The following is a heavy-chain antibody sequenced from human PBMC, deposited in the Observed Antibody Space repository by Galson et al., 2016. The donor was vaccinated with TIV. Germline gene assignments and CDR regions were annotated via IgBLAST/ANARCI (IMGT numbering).Heavy chain of an antibody. CDR3: ARVWGDFRSGPVAFHFGMDV. J-gene: IGHJ6*02. CDR1: GFTFSDYY. Sequence: SLRLSCAISGFTFSDYYMIWVRQAPGKGLQWVSYISSSGILINYADSVKGRFTVSRDNAKDSLFLQMNSLRVEDTAVYYCARVWGDFRSGPVAFHFGMDVWGQGTTVVVSS. V-gene: IGHV3-11*05. CDR2: ISSSGILI. D-gene: IGHD6-25*01.